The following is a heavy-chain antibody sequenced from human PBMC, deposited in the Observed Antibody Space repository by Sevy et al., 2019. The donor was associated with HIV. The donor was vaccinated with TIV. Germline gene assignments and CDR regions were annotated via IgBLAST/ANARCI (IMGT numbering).Heavy chain of an antibody. CDR2: INPNNRGT. CDR3: ARDFQSTSLWIPTWNYYYLMDV. V-gene: IGHV1-2*02. CDR1: GYTYNGYY. Sequence: GAVKVSCKASGYTYNGYYMHWVRQAPRQGLEWRGWINPNNRGTKYAQQFQGRVNMIRDTSMSTAYMELSRLRSDDTAVYFSARDFQSTSLWIPTWNYYYLMDVWGQGTTVPVSS. J-gene: IGHJ6*02. D-gene: IGHD3-3*01.